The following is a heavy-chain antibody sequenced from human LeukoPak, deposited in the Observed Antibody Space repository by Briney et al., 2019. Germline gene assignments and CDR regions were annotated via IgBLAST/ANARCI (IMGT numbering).Heavy chain of an antibody. CDR2: IYPGDSDT. J-gene: IGHJ5*02. D-gene: IGHD6-19*01. CDR1: GYNFTNYW. CDR3: ARLVRPSYSSVWPSDS. V-gene: IGHV5-51*01. Sequence: GESLKISCKAVGYNFTNYWIVWVRQMPGKGLEWMGIIYPGDSDTRYSSSFQGHVTISADRSTSTAFLQWRGLRASDSGIYYCARLVRPSYSSVWPSDSWGQGTLVTVSS.